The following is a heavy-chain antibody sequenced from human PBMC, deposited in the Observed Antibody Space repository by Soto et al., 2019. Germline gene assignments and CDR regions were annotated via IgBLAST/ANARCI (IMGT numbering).Heavy chain of an antibody. D-gene: IGHD6-13*01. Sequence: ASVKVSCKASGYTFTGYYMHWVRQAPGQGLEWMGWINPNSGGTNYAQKFQGRVTMTRDTSISTAYMELSRLRSDDTAVYYCARPPKYSSSWRCDYWGQGTLVTVSS. CDR1: GYTFTGYY. CDR2: INPNSGGT. CDR3: ARPPKYSSSWRCDY. J-gene: IGHJ4*02. V-gene: IGHV1-2*02.